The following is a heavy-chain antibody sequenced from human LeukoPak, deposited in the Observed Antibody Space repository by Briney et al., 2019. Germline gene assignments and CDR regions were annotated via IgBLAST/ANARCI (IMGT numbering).Heavy chain of an antibody. D-gene: IGHD6-19*01. CDR2: IYSGGST. J-gene: IGHJ6*02. CDR3: ARPSSGWKGLYGMDV. CDR1: GFTVSSNY. Sequence: GGSLRLSCAASGFTVSSNYMSWVRQAPGKGLEWVSVIYSGGSTYYADSVKGRFTISRDNSKNTLYLQMNSLRAEDTAVYYCARPSSGWKGLYGMDVWGQGTTVTVSS. V-gene: IGHV3-53*01.